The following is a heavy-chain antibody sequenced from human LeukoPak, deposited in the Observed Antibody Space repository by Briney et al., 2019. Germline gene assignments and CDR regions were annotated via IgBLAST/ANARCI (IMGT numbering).Heavy chain of an antibody. CDR3: ATPRIYCGGDCYPDAFDI. Sequence: SFKASGGTFTIYGISWVRQAPGQGRERMGRXXXIFGIANYAQKFQSRVTITADKSTSTAYMELSSLRSEDTAVYYCATPRIYCGGDCYPDAFDIWGQGTMVTVSS. CDR2: XXXIFGIA. V-gene: IGHV1-69*04. CDR1: GGTFTIYG. D-gene: IGHD2-21*02. J-gene: IGHJ3*02.